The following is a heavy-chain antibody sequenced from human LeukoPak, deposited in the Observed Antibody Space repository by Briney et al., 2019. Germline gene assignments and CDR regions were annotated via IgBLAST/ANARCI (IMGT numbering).Heavy chain of an antibody. CDR2: SNPNSGGT. CDR1: GYTFTGYY. D-gene: IGHD3-10*01. V-gene: IGHV1-2*02. Sequence: ASVKVSCKASGYTFTGYYMHWVRQAPGQGLEWMGWSNPNSGGTNYAKKFQGRVTMTRDTSISTAYMELSRLRSDDTAVYYCAREGYYYGSGSYSVYYYYGMDVWGQGTTVTVSS. J-gene: IGHJ6*02. CDR3: AREGYYYGSGSYSVYYYYGMDV.